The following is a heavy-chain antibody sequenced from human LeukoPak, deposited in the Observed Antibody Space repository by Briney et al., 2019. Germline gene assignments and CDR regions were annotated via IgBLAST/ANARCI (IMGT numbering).Heavy chain of an antibody. D-gene: IGHD3-3*01. J-gene: IGHJ4*02. CDR3: LTGDYDFWSGFYSPNHYFDY. Sequence: GGSLRLSCTASGFTFSSYAMSWVRQAPGKGPEWASTISGSGGTTYYADSVKGRFTISRDNSRNTEYLQMNSLKTEDTAVYYCLTGDYDFWSGFYSPNHYFDYWGQGTLVTVSS. CDR2: ISGSGGTT. CDR1: GFTFSSYA. V-gene: IGHV3-23*01.